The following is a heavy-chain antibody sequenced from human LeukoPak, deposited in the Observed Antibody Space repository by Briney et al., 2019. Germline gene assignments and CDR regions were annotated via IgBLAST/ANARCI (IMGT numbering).Heavy chain of an antibody. CDR2: IFGSGGSP. Sequence: GGSLRLSCAASGFTFSTSWMSWVRQAPGKGLEWVAGIFGSGGSPHYADSVKGRFTISRDNSRNTVYLQINSLRADDTAVYYCGKTTVGYSSGQKPAWPVDYWGQGTLVTVSS. D-gene: IGHD5-18*01. CDR1: GFTFSTSW. J-gene: IGHJ4*02. CDR3: GKTTVGYSSGQKPAWPVDY. V-gene: IGHV3-23*01.